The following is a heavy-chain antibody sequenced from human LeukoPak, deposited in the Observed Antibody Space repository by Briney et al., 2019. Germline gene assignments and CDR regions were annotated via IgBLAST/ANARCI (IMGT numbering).Heavy chain of an antibody. CDR1: GFTFNSYG. CDR2: IRYDGSIK. D-gene: IGHD6-19*01. Sequence: GGSLRLSCAASGFTFNSYGMHWGRQAPGKGLDWVAFIRYDGSIKHYADSVKGRFTISRDNSKNTLFLQMNGLRPEDTAVYYCGKGSSTSGCPDYWGQGTLVTVSS. V-gene: IGHV3-30*02. J-gene: IGHJ4*02. CDR3: GKGSSTSGCPDY.